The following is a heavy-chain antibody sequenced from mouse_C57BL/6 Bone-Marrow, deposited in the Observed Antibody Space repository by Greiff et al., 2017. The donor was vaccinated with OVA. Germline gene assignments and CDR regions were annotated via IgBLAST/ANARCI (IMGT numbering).Heavy chain of an antibody. CDR3: AREGGGYYGSSYGYAMDY. D-gene: IGHD1-1*01. CDR2: ISYDGSN. Sequence: VQLKESGPGLVKPSQSLSLTCSVTGYSITSGYYWNWIRQFPGNKLEWMGYISYDGSNNYNPSLKNRISITRDTSKNQFFLKLNSVTTEDTATYYCAREGGGYYGSSYGYAMDYWGQGTSVTVSS. J-gene: IGHJ4*01. CDR1: GYSITSGYY. V-gene: IGHV3-6*01.